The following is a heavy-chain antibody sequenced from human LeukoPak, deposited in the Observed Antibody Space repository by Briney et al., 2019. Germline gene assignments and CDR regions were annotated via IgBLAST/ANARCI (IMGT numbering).Heavy chain of an antibody. Sequence: ASVKVSCKASGYTFTSYDINWVRQATGQGLEWMGWMNPNSGNTGYAQKFQGRVTMTRNTSISTAYMELSSLRSEDTAVYYCAREGSNYGGLYYGMDVWGQGTTVTVSS. J-gene: IGHJ6*02. CDR2: MNPNSGNT. CDR1: GYTFTSYD. CDR3: AREGSNYGGLYYGMDV. D-gene: IGHD4-11*01. V-gene: IGHV1-8*01.